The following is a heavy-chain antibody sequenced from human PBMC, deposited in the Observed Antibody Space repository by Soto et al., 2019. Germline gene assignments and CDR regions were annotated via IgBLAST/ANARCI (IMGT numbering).Heavy chain of an antibody. Sequence: QVQLVESGGGVVQPGRSLRLSCAAPGFTFSSYGMHWGRQAPGKGLEWVAVISYDGSNKYYADSVKGRFTISRDNSKNTLYLQMNSLRAEDTAVYYCAPWFGAFDYWGQGTLVTVSS. CDR3: APWFGAFDY. CDR2: ISYDGSNK. V-gene: IGHV3-30*03. D-gene: IGHD3-10*01. CDR1: GFTFSSYG. J-gene: IGHJ4*02.